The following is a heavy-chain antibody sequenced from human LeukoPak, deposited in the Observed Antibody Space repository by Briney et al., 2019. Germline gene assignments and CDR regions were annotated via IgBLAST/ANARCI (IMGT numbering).Heavy chain of an antibody. D-gene: IGHD3-9*01. Sequence: PGGSLRLSCEASGFSFPYGMSWVRQAPGKGLEWVSGITNSGENTYYADSVKGRFTISRNNSKNTLFLEMNSLRVEDTAVYYCARLYDTLDYWGQGTLVTVSS. V-gene: IGHV3-23*01. CDR3: ARLYDTLDY. J-gene: IGHJ4*02. CDR1: GFSFPYG. CDR2: ITNSGENT.